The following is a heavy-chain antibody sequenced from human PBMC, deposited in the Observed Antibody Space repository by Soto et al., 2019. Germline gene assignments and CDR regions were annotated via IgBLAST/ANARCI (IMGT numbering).Heavy chain of an antibody. Sequence: SETLSLTCTVSGGSISSYYWSWIRRPPGEGLEWIGSIYHSGSTYYNPSLKSRVTISVDTSKNQFSLKLSSVTAADTAVYYCARADYDFWSGYPNWFDPWGQGTLVTVSS. CDR1: GGSISSYY. J-gene: IGHJ5*02. CDR2: IYHSGST. D-gene: IGHD3-3*01. V-gene: IGHV4-59*08. CDR3: ARADYDFWSGYPNWFDP.